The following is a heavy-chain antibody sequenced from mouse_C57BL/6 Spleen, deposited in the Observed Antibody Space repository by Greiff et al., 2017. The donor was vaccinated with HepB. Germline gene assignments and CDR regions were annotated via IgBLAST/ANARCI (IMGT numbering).Heavy chain of an antibody. CDR2: IHPNSGST. J-gene: IGHJ2*01. D-gene: IGHD1-1*01. Sequence: QVQLQQPGAELVKPGASVKLSCKASVYTFTSYWMHWVKQRPGQGLEWIGMIHPNSGSTNYNEKFKSKATLTVDKSSSTAYMQLSSLTSEDSAVYYCAREIYYYGSSYAYFDYWGQGTTLTVSS. CDR3: AREIYYYGSSYAYFDY. CDR1: VYTFTSYW. V-gene: IGHV1-64*01.